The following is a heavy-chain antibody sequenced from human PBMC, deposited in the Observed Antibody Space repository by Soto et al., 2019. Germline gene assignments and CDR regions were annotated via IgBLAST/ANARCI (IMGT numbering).Heavy chain of an antibody. CDR3: AKDILLFGVHGAFDI. CDR2: ISWNSGSI. CDR1: GFTFDDYA. J-gene: IGHJ3*02. V-gene: IGHV3-9*01. D-gene: IGHD3-16*01. Sequence: GGSLRLSCAASGFTFDDYAMHWVRQAPGKGLEWVSGISWNSGSIGYADSVKGRFTISRDNAKNSLYLQMNSLRAEDTALYYCAKDILLFGVHGAFDIWGQGTMVTVSS.